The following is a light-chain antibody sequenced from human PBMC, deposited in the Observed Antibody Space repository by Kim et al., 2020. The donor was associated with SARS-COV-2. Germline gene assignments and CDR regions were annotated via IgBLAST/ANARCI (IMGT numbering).Light chain of an antibody. CDR1: SLRSYY. CDR2: GKN. J-gene: IGLJ1*01. V-gene: IGLV3-19*01. CDR3: NSRDSRGNHLDV. Sequence: SYELTQDPAVSVALGQTVRITCQGDSLRSYYASWYQQKPGQAPVLVIYGKNNRPSGIPDRFSGSSSGNTASLTITGAQAEDEADYYCNSRDSRGNHLDVF.